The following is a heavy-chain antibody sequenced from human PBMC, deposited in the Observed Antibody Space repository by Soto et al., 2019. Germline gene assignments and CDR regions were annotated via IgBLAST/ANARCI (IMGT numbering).Heavy chain of an antibody. Sequence: EVQLVESGGDLVQPGGSLRLSCAASGFAVSSNYMTWVLQAPGKGLEWVSVIHSGGDTHYADSVRGRFTISRDNSKNTLYLQMNSLRAEDTAVYYCARSRTGTTYGGMDVWGQGTTVTVSS. CDR3: ARSRTGTTYGGMDV. CDR1: GFAVSSNY. D-gene: IGHD1-7*01. CDR2: IHSGGDT. V-gene: IGHV3-66*01. J-gene: IGHJ6*02.